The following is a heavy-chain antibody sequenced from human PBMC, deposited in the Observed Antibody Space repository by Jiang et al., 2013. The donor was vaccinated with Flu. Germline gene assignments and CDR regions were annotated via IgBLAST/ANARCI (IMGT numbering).Heavy chain of an antibody. CDR1: GLTFRSSW. Sequence: VQLVESGGGLITPGGSLRLSCAASGLTFRSSWMNWVRQSPGKGLEWLGRIKSIADGGTAEYAASVKGRLTISRDDSRDTLYLQMNSLKTDDTAVYFCTTAPRDLGDPRYYYSLDVWGQGATVTVSS. CDR2: IKSIADGGTA. V-gene: IGHV3-15*01. CDR3: TTAPRDLGDPRYYYSLDV. D-gene: IGHD3-16*01. J-gene: IGHJ6*02.